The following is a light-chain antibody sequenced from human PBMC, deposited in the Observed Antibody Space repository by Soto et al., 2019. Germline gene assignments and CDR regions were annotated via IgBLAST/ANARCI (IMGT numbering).Light chain of an antibody. CDR3: QQYGRSPLT. V-gene: IGKV3-20*01. Sequence: EIVLTQSPGTVSLSPGERATLSCRASQSVSSSYLAWYQKKPGQAPRLLIYGASSRATGIPDRFSASGSGTDFTLTISRLEPADFAVYYCQQYGRSPLTFGGGTKVDIK. CDR2: GAS. CDR1: QSVSSSY. J-gene: IGKJ4*01.